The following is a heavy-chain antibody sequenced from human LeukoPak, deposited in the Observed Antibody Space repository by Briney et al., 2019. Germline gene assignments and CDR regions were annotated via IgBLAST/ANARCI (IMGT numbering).Heavy chain of an antibody. J-gene: IGHJ4*02. CDR3: ARSADGGNSPFDY. CDR2: VYYSGST. V-gene: IGHV4-28*01. D-gene: IGHD4-23*01. Sequence: SDTLSLTCTVSGYSISSSNWWGWIRQPPGKGLEWIGYVYYSGSTYYNPSLKSRVTMSVDTSKNQFSLKLSSVTAVDTAVYYCARSADGGNSPFDYWGQGTLVTVSS. CDR1: GYSISSSNW.